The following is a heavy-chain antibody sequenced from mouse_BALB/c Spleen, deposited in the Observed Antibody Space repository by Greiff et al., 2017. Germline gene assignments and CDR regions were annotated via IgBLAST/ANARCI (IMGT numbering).Heavy chain of an antibody. J-gene: IGHJ4*01. Sequence: VQLKQFGAELVKPGASVKISCKASGYSFTSYWMHWVKQRPGQGLEWIGAIYPGNSDTSYNQKFKGKAKLTAVTSASTAYMELSSLTNEDSAVYYCTRGSTMITTGYAMDYWGQGTSVTVSS. CDR2: IYPGNSDT. CDR1: GYSFTSYW. D-gene: IGHD2-4*01. V-gene: IGHV1-5*01. CDR3: TRGSTMITTGYAMDY.